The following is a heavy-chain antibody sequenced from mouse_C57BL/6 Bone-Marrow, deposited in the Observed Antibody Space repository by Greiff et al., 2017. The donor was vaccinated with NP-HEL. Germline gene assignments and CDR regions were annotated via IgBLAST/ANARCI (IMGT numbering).Heavy chain of an antibody. D-gene: IGHD3-2*02. V-gene: IGHV5-4*01. CDR2: ISDGGSYT. Sequence: EVQVVESGGGLVKPGGSLKLSCAASGFTFSSYAMSWVRQTPEKRLEWVATISDGGSYTYYPDNVKGRFTISRDNAKNNLYLQMSHLKSEDTAMYYCASDSSGYVPFAYWGQGTLVTVSA. J-gene: IGHJ3*01. CDR3: ASDSSGYVPFAY. CDR1: GFTFSSYA.